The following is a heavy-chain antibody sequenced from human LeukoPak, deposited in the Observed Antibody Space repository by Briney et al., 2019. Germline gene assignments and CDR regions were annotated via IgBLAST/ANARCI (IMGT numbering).Heavy chain of an antibody. D-gene: IGHD5-18*01. CDR3: ARVRGYSYGELDY. Sequence: SQTLSLTCTVSGGSISSGGYYWSWIRQHPGKGLERIGYISYSGSTYYNPSLNSRVTISVGTSKSQFSLKLSSVTAADTAVYYCARVRGYSYGELDYWGQGTLVTVSS. CDR1: GGSISSGGYY. CDR2: ISYSGST. J-gene: IGHJ4*02. V-gene: IGHV4-31*03.